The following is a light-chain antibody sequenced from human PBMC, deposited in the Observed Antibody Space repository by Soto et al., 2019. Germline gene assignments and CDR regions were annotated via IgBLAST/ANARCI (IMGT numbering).Light chain of an antibody. CDR1: SGDVGGYDY. V-gene: IGLV2-8*01. Sequence: QSVLTQPPSASGSPGRSVTISCTGTSGDVGGYDYVSWYQHHPGKAPKLMIYEVTKRPLGVPDRFSGSKSGNTASLTVSGLQAEDEADYYCSSYAGSDNPYVFGTGTKVTVL. CDR2: EVT. CDR3: SSYAGSDNPYV. J-gene: IGLJ1*01.